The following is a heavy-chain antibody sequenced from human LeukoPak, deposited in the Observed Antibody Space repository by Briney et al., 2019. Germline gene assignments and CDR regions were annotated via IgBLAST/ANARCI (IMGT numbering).Heavy chain of an antibody. D-gene: IGHD3-22*01. Sequence: ASVKVSCKASGYTFTGYYMRWVRQAPGQGLEWMGWINPNSGGTNYAQKFQGRVTMTRDTSISTAYMELSRLRSDDTAVYYCARVVRDSRKVFDYWGQGTLVTVSS. CDR2: INPNSGGT. CDR3: ARVVRDSRKVFDY. CDR1: GYTFTGYY. V-gene: IGHV1-2*02. J-gene: IGHJ4*02.